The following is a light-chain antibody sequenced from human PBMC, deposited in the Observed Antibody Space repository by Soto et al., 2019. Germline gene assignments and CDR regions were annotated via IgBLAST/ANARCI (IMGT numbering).Light chain of an antibody. CDR1: QSVSSSY. CDR2: GAS. CDR3: QQYGSSPPFT. V-gene: IGKV3-20*01. Sequence: ESVLTQSPGTLSLSPGERATLSCRASQSVSSSYLAWYQQKPGQAPRLLIYGASSRATGIPDRFSGSGSGTVFTLTISRLESEDFAVYYCQQYGSSPPFTFGPGTTVDIK. J-gene: IGKJ3*01.